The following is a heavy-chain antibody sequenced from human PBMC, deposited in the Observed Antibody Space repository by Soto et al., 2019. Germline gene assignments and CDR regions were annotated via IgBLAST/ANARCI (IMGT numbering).Heavy chain of an antibody. CDR2: IYYTGST. CDR1: GGSINSFY. D-gene: IGHD3-10*01. CDR3: ARVRYGSGSYLHAFDY. J-gene: IGHJ4*02. V-gene: IGHV4-59*01. Sequence: SETLSLTCTVSGGSINSFYWSWIRQSPGKGLEWIGYIYYTGSTVYNPSLKRRTTISLDTSKNQFSLNLTSVTAADTAVYYCARVRYGSGSYLHAFDYWGQGTLVTVSS.